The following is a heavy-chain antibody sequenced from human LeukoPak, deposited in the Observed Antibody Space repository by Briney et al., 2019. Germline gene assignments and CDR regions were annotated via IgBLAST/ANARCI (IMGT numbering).Heavy chain of an antibody. J-gene: IGHJ4*02. CDR3: ARDKGLLRYFDWLLPFDY. V-gene: IGHV1-18*04. D-gene: IGHD3-9*01. CDR2: ISAYNGNT. CDR1: GYNFNDYY. Sequence: ASVKVSCKASGYNFNDYYMHWVRQAPGQGLEWMGWISAYNGNTNYAQKLQGRVTMTTDTSTSTAYMELRSLRSDDTAVYYCARDKGLLRYFDWLLPFDYWGQGTLVTVSS.